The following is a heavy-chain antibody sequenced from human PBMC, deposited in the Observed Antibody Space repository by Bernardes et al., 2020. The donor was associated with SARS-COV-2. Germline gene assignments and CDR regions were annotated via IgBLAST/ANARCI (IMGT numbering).Heavy chain of an antibody. V-gene: IGHV1-2*02. CDR3: AKDDSYRPFNY. D-gene: IGHD3-10*01. CDR1: GYTFTDYY. CDR2: IDPKSGGT. J-gene: IGHJ4*02. Sequence: ASVKVSCKASGYTFTDYYMHWVRQAPGQGPEWMGWIDPKSGGTKYAQKFQGRVTLTRDTSITTAYMELSSLRSDDSAVYYCAKDDSYRPFNYWGQGTLVTVSS.